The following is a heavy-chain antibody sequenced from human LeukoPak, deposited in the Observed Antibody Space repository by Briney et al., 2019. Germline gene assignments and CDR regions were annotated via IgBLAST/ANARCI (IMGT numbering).Heavy chain of an antibody. D-gene: IGHD6-19*01. CDR2: ISGGDAT. Sequence: GGSLRLSCAASGFTVSSNYMNWVRQAPGKGLEWVSAISGGDATYYADSVKGRFTISRDNSKNTLYLQMNSLRAEDTAVYYCAKLATFVAVAGNVDYWGQGTLVTVSS. CDR3: AKLATFVAVAGNVDY. CDR1: GFTVSSNY. J-gene: IGHJ4*02. V-gene: IGHV3-53*01.